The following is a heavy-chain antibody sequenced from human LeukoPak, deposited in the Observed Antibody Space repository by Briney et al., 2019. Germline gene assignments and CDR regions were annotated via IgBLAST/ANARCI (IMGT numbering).Heavy chain of an antibody. CDR2: IYYSGST. CDR1: GGSISSGDYY. CDR3: AREEGRLLWFGGDI. J-gene: IGHJ3*02. Sequence: KPSETLSLTCTVSGGSISSGDYYWSWIRQPPGKGLEWIGYIYYSGSTYYNPSLKSRVTISVDTSKNQFSLKLSSVTAADTAVYYCAREEGRLLWFGGDIWGQGTMVTVSS. V-gene: IGHV4-30-4*01. D-gene: IGHD3-10*01.